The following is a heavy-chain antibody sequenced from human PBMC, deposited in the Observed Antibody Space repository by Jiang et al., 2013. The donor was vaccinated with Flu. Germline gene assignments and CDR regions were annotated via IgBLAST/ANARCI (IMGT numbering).Heavy chain of an antibody. Sequence: YYSGNTYYNPSLKSRVAISIDTSKNQFSLRLRSVTAADTAVYYCARHGPGGTYFEYWGQGTLVTVSS. V-gene: IGHV4-39*01. D-gene: IGHD3-10*01. CDR3: ARHGPGGTYFEY. CDR2: YYSGNT. J-gene: IGHJ4*02.